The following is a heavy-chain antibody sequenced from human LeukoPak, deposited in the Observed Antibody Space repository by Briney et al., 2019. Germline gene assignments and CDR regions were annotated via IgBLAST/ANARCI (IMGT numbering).Heavy chain of an antibody. V-gene: IGHV1-2*02. CDR1: GYTFIGYF. CDR3: ARASLYCSGGSCSDFDY. CDR2: INPNSGGT. J-gene: IGHJ4*02. D-gene: IGHD2-15*01. Sequence: ASVKVSCKASGYTFIGYFMHWVRQAPGQGLEWMGWINPNSGGTNYAQKFQGRVTMTRDTSISTAYMELSRLRSDDTAVYYCARASLYCSGGSCSDFDYWGQGTLVTVSS.